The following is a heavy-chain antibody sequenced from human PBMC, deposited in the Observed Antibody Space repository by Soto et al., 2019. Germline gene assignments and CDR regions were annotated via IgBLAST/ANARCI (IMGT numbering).Heavy chain of an antibody. J-gene: IGHJ3*02. CDR3: ARGSMITFGGVIANDAFDI. CDR2: INHSGST. CDR1: GGSFSGYY. V-gene: IGHV4-34*01. D-gene: IGHD3-16*02. Sequence: KTSETLSLTCAVYGGSFSGYYWSWIRQPPGKGLEWIGEINHSGSTNYNPSLKSRVTISVDTSKNQFSLKLSSVTAADTAVYYCARGSMITFGGVIANDAFDIWGQGTMVTVSS.